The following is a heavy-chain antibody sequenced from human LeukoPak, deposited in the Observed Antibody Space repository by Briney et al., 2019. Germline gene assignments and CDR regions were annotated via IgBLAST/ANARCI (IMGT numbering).Heavy chain of an antibody. D-gene: IGHD1-1*01. V-gene: IGHV3-7*04. CDR1: GFTFSSSW. CDR3: ARHGNWAFDF. CDR2: INEVGSDK. J-gene: IGHJ3*01. Sequence: PGGSLRLSCAASGFTFSSSWMSWVRQAPGKGLEWVATINEVGSDKQYMDSVKGRLSISRDNPKNSLYLQMNSPRAEDTAVYFSARHGNWAFDFWGQGTMVTVSS.